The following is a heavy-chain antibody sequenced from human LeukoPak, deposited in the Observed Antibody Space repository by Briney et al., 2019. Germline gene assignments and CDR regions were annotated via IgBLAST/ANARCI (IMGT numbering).Heavy chain of an antibody. CDR2: IYYSGTT. CDR3: ARGVYIAAAQYGY. V-gene: IGHV4-59*01. CDR1: GGSISNYY. J-gene: IGHJ4*02. D-gene: IGHD6-13*01. Sequence: SETLSLTCTVSGGSISNYYWSWIRQPPGKGLEWIGYIYYSGTTNYNPSLKSRVTIPVDTSKNQFSLKLNSVTAADTAVYYCARGVYIAAAQYGYWGQGTLVTVSS.